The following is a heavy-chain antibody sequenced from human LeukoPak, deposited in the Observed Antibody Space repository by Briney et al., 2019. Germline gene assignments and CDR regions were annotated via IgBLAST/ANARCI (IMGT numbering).Heavy chain of an antibody. CDR1: GFTFINYG. D-gene: IGHD2-21*02. Sequence: GASVKVSCKASGFTFINYGFTWVRQAPGQGPEWMGWISGYNGRTDYAQKSQDRVHMTTDTSTSTVYMELRSLTSDDTAVYYCTRDSPPRDSRYYFDYWGQGTLVTVSS. CDR2: ISGYNGRT. V-gene: IGHV1-18*04. J-gene: IGHJ4*02. CDR3: TRDSPPRDSRYYFDY.